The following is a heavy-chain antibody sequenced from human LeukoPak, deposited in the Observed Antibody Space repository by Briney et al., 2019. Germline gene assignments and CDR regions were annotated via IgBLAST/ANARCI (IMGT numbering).Heavy chain of an antibody. J-gene: IGHJ4*02. CDR1: GGSISSYY. CDR3: ARAGYYYGSGSYYNTPHFDY. Sequence: SETLSLTCTVSGGSISSYYWSWIRQPPGKGLEWIGYIYYSGSTNYNPSLKSRVTISVDTSKNQFSLKLSSVTAADTAVYYCARAGYYYGSGSYYNTPHFDYWGQGTLVTVSS. D-gene: IGHD3-10*01. CDR2: IYYSGST. V-gene: IGHV4-59*01.